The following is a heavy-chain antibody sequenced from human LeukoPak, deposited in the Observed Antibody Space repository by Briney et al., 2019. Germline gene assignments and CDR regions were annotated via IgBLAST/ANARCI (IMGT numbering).Heavy chain of an antibody. CDR1: GFTFSSYG. J-gene: IGHJ4*02. V-gene: IGHV3-33*01. Sequence: GGSLRLSCAASGFTFSSYGMHWVRQAPGKGLEWVAVIWYDGSNKYYADSVKGRFTISRDNAKNSLYLQMNSLRAEDTAVYYCARARNMVRGVIIRSFDYWGQGTLVTVSS. D-gene: IGHD3-10*01. CDR3: ARARNMVRGVIIRSFDY. CDR2: IWYDGSNK.